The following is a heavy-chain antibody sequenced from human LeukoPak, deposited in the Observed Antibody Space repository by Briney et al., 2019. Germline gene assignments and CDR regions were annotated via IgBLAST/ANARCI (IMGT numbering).Heavy chain of an antibody. CDR3: ARALADDYSNWFDP. CDR1: GGSISSYY. Sequence: SETLSLTCTVSGGSISSYYWSWIRQPPGKGLEWIGYIYYSGSTNYNPSLKSRDTISVDTSKNQFSLKLSSVTAADTAVYYCARALADDYSNWFDPWGQGTLVTVSS. CDR2: IYYSGST. J-gene: IGHJ5*02. D-gene: IGHD4-11*01. V-gene: IGHV4-59*01.